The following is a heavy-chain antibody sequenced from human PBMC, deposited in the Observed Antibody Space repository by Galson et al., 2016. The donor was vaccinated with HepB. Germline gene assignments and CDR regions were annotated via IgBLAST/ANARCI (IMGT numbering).Heavy chain of an antibody. D-gene: IGHD1-7*01. CDR3: AGATLNYDNDY. CDR1: GATFNSFT. J-gene: IGHJ4*02. CDR2: IIPLFGTP. Sequence: SCKASGATFNSFTVSWVRQAPGQGLEWVGGIIPLFGTPHYAQRFQGRVTISADESTSTTYMDLSSLRSDDTAVYYCAGATLNYDNDYWGQGTQVTVSS. V-gene: IGHV1-69*01.